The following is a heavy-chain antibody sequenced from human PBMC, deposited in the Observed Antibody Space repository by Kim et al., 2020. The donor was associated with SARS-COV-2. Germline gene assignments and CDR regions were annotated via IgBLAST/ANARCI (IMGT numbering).Heavy chain of an antibody. CDR1: GGSISSYY. J-gene: IGHJ4*02. D-gene: IGHD5-12*01. CDR3: ARDRGYSGYDWLDY. Sequence: SETLSLTCTVSGGSISSYYWSWIRQPPGKGLEWIGYIYYSGSTNYNPSLKSRVTISVDTSKNQFSLKLSSVTAADTAVYYCARDRGYSGYDWLDYWGQGTLVTVSS. CDR2: IYYSGST. V-gene: IGHV4-59*13.